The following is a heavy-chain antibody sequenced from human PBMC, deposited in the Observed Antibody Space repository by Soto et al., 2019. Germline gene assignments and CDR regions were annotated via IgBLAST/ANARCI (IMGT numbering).Heavy chain of an antibody. D-gene: IGHD5-12*01. CDR1: GFTFSDYY. CDR3: AKEHQGPMATL. V-gene: IGHV3-11*06. CDR2: ISSSSSYT. Sequence: GGSLRLSWAASGFTFSDYYMSWIRQAPGKGLEWVSYISSSSSYTNYADSVKGRFTISRDNSKNTLYLQMNSLRAEDTAVYYCAKEHQGPMATLWGQGTLVTVSS. J-gene: IGHJ4*02.